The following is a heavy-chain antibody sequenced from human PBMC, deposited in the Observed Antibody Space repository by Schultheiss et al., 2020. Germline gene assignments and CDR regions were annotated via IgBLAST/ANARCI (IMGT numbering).Heavy chain of an antibody. Sequence: SETLSLTCTVSGGSISSYYWSWIRQPPGKGLEWIGRIYTSGSTNYNPSLKSRVTISVDTSKNQFSLKLSSVTAADTAVYYCATNGPCSSTSCYFDYWGQGTLVNVSS. J-gene: IGHJ4*02. CDR2: IYTSGST. CDR3: ATNGPCSSTSCYFDY. V-gene: IGHV4-4*08. CDR1: GGSISSYY. D-gene: IGHD2-2*01.